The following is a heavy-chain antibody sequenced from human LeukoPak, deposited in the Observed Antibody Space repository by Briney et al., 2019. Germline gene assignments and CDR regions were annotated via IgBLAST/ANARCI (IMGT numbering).Heavy chain of an antibody. J-gene: IGHJ2*01. Sequence: GRSLRLSCAASGFTFDDYAVHWVRQAPGKGLEWVSGISWNSGSIGYADSVKGRFTISRDNAKNSLYLQMNSLRAEDTALYYCAKGAVAGTGRGWYFDLWGRGTLVTVSS. D-gene: IGHD6-19*01. CDR1: GFTFDDYA. CDR2: ISWNSGSI. V-gene: IGHV3-9*01. CDR3: AKGAVAGTGRGWYFDL.